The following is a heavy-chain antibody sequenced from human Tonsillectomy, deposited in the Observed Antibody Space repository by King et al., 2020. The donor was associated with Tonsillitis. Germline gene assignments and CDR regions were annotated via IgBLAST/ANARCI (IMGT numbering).Heavy chain of an antibody. CDR1: GYTFTGYY. CDR2: INPNSGGT. V-gene: IGHV1-2*02. J-gene: IGHJ4*02. D-gene: IGHD3-22*01. CDR3: ARGGPYYYDSSSYYPDY. Sequence: QLVQSGAEVKKPGASVKVSCKASGYTFTGYYMHWVRQAPGQGLEWMGWINPNSGGTNYAQKFQGRVTMTRDTSISTAYMELSRLRSDDTAVYYCARGGPYYYDSSSYYPDYWGQGTLVTVSS.